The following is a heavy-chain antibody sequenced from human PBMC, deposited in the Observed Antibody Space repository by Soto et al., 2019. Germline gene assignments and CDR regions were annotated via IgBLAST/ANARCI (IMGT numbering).Heavy chain of an antibody. D-gene: IGHD1-26*01. Sequence: PGESLKISCKGSGYSFTSNWISWVRQMPGKGLEWMGRIDPSDSYTNYSPSFQGHVTISADKSISTAYLQWSSLKASDTAMYYCATPGIVGATGYYGMDVWGQGTTVTVSS. CDR1: GYSFTSNW. CDR3: ATPGIVGATGYYGMDV. CDR2: IDPSDSYT. V-gene: IGHV5-10-1*01. J-gene: IGHJ6*02.